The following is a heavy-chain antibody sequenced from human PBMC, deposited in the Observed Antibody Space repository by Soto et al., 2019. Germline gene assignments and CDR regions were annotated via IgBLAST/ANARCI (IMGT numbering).Heavy chain of an antibody. V-gene: IGHV1-3*01. Sequence: ASVKVSCKASGYNFNTYDIHWVRQAPGQGLEWMGWINVASGGTKISEKVQGRVRLTGDTSASTAYMELSSLKSEDTAVYYCARHFGPLTLLGRGHSYGMLVWRQGTTDTVS. D-gene: IGHD3-3*01. J-gene: IGHJ6*02. CDR1: GYNFNTYD. CDR3: ARHFGPLTLLGRGHSYGMLV. CDR2: INVASGGT.